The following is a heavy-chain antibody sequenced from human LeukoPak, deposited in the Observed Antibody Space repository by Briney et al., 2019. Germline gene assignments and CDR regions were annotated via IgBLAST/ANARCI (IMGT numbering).Heavy chain of an antibody. CDR1: GGSFSSGSYY. J-gene: IGHJ4*02. CDR2: IYTSGST. CDR3: ARDLDI. D-gene: IGHD2-2*03. Sequence: SETLSLTCTVSGGSFSSGSYYWSWIRQPAGKGLEWIGRIYTSGSTNYNPSLKSRVTISVDTSKNQFSLKLSSVTAADTAVYYCARDLDIWGQGTLVTVSS. V-gene: IGHV4-61*02.